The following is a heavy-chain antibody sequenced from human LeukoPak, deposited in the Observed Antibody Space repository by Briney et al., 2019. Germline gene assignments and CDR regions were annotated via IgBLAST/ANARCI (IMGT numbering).Heavy chain of an antibody. CDR3: ARGGGLDV. CDR1: GFTFSSYW. J-gene: IGHJ6*02. V-gene: IGHV3-7*03. CDR2: INHNGNVN. Sequence: GSLRLSCAASGFTFSSYWMNWARPAPGKGLEWVASINHNGNVNYYVDSVKGRFTISRDNAKNSLYLQMSNLRAEDTAVYFCARGGGLDVWGQGAMVTVSS. D-gene: IGHD3-16*01.